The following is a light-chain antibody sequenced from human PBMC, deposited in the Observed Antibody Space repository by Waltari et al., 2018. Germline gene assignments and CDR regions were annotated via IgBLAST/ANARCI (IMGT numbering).Light chain of an antibody. CDR2: EVS. CDR3: SSYAGSNNLV. Sequence: QSALTQPPSASGSPGQSVPISCPGTTSDLGGYHVVSWHQHPPGKAPKVMIYEVSKRPSGVPDRFSGSKSGNTASLTVSGLQAEDEADYYCSSYAGSNNLVFGGGTKLTVL. J-gene: IGLJ3*02. CDR1: TSDLGGYHV. V-gene: IGLV2-8*01.